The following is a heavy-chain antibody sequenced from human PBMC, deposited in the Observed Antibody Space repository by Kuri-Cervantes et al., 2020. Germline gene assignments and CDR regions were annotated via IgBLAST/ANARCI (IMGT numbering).Heavy chain of an antibody. CDR2: MNPDTGNT. CDR3: ARGGGMDV. CDR1: GYTFSSYD. Sequence: ASVKVSCKASGYTFSSYDINWVRQATGQGLEWMGWMNPDTGNTGYAQKFQGRVTMTRTTSITTAYMELSSLRSGDTAVYSCARGGGMDVWGQGTTVTVSS. J-gene: IGHJ6*02. V-gene: IGHV1-8*01.